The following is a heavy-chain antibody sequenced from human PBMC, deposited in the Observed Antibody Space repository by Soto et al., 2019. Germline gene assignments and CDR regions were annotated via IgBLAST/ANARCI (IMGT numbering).Heavy chain of an antibody. CDR1: GFTFSSYG. D-gene: IGHD3-22*01. J-gene: IGHJ3*02. CDR3: ARGRTMIVGALDAFDI. CDR2: IWYEGSNK. Sequence: QVQLVESGGGVVQPGRSLRLSCAASGFTFSSYGMHWVRQAPGKGLEWVAVIWYEGSNKYFADSVKGRFTISRDNSKYTLYLQMNSLRAEDTAVYYCARGRTMIVGALDAFDIWGQGTMVTVSS. V-gene: IGHV3-33*01.